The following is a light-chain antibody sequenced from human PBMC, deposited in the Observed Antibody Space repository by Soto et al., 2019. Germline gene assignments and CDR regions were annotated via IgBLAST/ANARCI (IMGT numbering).Light chain of an antibody. CDR2: RES. Sequence: EIVMTQSPATLSVSPGERATLSCRASQTIYSNVAWYQQRPGQPPRLLIYRESSRATGIPDRFSGSGSGTDFTLTISRLEPEDFAVYYCQQYGSSPKFGQGTKVDIK. J-gene: IGKJ1*01. CDR3: QQYGSSPK. V-gene: IGKV3-20*01. CDR1: QTIYSN.